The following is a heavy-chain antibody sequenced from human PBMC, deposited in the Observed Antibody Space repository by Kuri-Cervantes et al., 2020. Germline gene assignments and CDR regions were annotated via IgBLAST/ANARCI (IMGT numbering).Heavy chain of an antibody. V-gene: IGHV3-30-3*01. CDR2: ISYDGSNK. CDR1: GFTFSSYA. J-gene: IGHJ4*02. Sequence: GESLKISCAASGFTFSSYAMHWVRQAPGKGLEWVAVISYDGSNKYYADSVKGRFTISRDNAKTSLFLQMNSLRPEDTAFYYCAKDLYYDSSGYYHYWGQGTLVTVSS. D-gene: IGHD3-22*01. CDR3: AKDLYYDSSGYYHY.